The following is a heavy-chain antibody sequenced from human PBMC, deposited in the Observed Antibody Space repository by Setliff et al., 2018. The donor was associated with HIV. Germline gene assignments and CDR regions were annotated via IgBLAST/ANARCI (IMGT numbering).Heavy chain of an antibody. CDR3: ARIRVGALLNAFDL. D-gene: IGHD3-16*01. J-gene: IGHJ2*01. CDR1: GYTFRNFA. Sequence: ASVKVSCKASGYTFRNFAISWLRQAPGQGLEWMGWISGYNDNTNYAQSLQGRLTMTIDTTSSTSYMELRSLRSDDTAMYYCARIRVGALLNAFDLWGRGTLVTVSS. CDR2: ISGYNDNT. V-gene: IGHV1-18*01.